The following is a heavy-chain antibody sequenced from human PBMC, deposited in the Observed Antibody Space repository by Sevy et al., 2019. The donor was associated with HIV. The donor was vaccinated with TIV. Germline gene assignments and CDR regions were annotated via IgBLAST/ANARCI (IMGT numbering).Heavy chain of an antibody. CDR3: ARGIIAAADDWKYYFDY. CDR2: INHSGST. CDR1: GGSFSGYY. J-gene: IGHJ4*02. Sequence: SETLSLTCAVYGGSFSGYYWSWIRQPPGKGLEWIGEINHSGSTNYNPSLKSRVTISVDTSKNQFSLKLSSVTAADTAVYYCARGIIAAADDWKYYFDYWGQGTLVTVSS. V-gene: IGHV4-34*01. D-gene: IGHD6-13*01.